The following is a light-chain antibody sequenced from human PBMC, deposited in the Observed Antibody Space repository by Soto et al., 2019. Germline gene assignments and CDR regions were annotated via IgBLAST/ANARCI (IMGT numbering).Light chain of an antibody. CDR1: QSVTNN. J-gene: IGKJ1*01. CDR3: RQYDNWPRT. V-gene: IGKV3-15*01. CDR2: GSS. Sequence: EIVMTQSPATLSVSPGERVTLSCRASQSVTNNLAWYQQKPGQAPRLLFYGSSTKATGIPARFSGSGSGTEFTLTISSLQSEDFAVYYCRQYDNWPRTFGQGTKVDIK.